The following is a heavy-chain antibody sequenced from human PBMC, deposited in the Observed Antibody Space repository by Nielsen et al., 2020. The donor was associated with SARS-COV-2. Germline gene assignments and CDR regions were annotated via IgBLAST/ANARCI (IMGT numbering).Heavy chain of an antibody. CDR1: GYTFTNKY. D-gene: IGHD3-22*01. CDR3: ARDSSGTYRPVDY. J-gene: IGHJ4*02. CDR2: INPTNGGT. V-gene: IGHV1-46*01. Sequence: ASVKVSCKASGYTFTNKYMHWVRQAPGQGLEWMGLINPTNGGTTYAKQFQGRDTMTRDTSTSTVYMELSSLRSDDTAVYYCARDSSGTYRPVDYWGQGTLVTVSS.